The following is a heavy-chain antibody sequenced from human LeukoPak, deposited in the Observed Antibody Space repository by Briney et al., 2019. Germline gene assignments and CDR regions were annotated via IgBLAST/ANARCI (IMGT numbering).Heavy chain of an antibody. Sequence: SETLSLTCTVSGGSITAFYWNWVRQPPGRGLEWIGYIHYTGKNFYNPSLKSRITMSVDTSKRQFSLKLSSVTAADTAVYYCAKCHEGQLAFDSWGQGSLVTVSS. D-gene: IGHD1-1*01. V-gene: IGHV4-59*01. CDR3: AKCHEGQLAFDS. CDR2: IHYTGKN. CDR1: GGSITAFY. J-gene: IGHJ4*02.